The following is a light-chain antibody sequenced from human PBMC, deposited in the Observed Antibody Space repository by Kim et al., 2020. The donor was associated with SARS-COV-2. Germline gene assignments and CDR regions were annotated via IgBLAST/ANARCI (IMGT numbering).Light chain of an antibody. Sequence: SVSPGQTARITCSGEALPKTYAYWYRQQSGQAPVLVIYEDTQRPSGIPERFSGSSSGTEATLTISGAQVEDEADYYCYSTDIGKGVFGGGTQLTVL. V-gene: IGLV3-10*01. CDR2: EDT. J-gene: IGLJ3*02. CDR3: YSTDIGKGV. CDR1: ALPKTY.